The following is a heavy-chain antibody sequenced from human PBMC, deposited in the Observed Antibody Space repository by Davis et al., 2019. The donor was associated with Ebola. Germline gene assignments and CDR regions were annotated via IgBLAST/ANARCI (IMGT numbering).Heavy chain of an antibody. CDR2: INSDGSST. CDR3: ARGATVVKALDY. CDR1: GFTFSSYW. V-gene: IGHV3-74*01. J-gene: IGHJ4*02. Sequence: PGESLKISCAASGFTFSSYWMHWVRQAPGKGLVWVSRINSDGSSTSYADSVKGRFTISRDNAKNTLYLQMNSLRAEDTAVYYCARGATVVKALDYWGQGTLVTVSS. D-gene: IGHD4-23*01.